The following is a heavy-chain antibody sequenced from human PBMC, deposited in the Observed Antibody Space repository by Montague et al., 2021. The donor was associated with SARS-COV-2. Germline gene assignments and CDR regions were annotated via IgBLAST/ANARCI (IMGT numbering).Heavy chain of an antibody. CDR2: INHSGST. Sequence: SETLSLTCAVYGGSFSGYYWSWIRQPPGKGLEWIGEINHSGSTNYNPSLKSRITISVDTSKNQFSPKLTSVTAADTAVYFCARGITTAGKWGQGTLVTVSS. V-gene: IGHV4-34*01. D-gene: IGHD1-1*01. J-gene: IGHJ4*02. CDR1: GGSFSGYY. CDR3: ARGITTAGK.